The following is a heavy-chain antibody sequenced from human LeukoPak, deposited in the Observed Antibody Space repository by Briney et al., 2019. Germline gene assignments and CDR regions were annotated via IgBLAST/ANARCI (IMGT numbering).Heavy chain of an antibody. Sequence: PSETLSLTCTDSGGSIGTYYWSWVRQSPGKRLEWIGYIYVTGNRYNPYLQSRVTISVDTSRNQFFLKMSSVTAADTAVYYCARHIGGGIEDMDVWGKGTKVTVSS. CDR3: ARHIGGGIEDMDV. CDR1: GGSIGTYY. CDR2: IYVTGN. D-gene: IGHD3-16*02. V-gene: IGHV4-59*08. J-gene: IGHJ6*03.